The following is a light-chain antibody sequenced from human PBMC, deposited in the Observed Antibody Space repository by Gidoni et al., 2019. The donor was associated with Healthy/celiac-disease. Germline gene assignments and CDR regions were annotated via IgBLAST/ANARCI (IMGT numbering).Light chain of an antibody. V-gene: IGKV4-1*01. CDR3: QQYYSYPLT. CDR1: QSVLYSSNNKNY. Sequence: DIVMTQSPDSLAVSLGERATINCKSSQSVLYSSNNKNYLAWYQQKPGQPPKLLIYWASTRESGVPYRFSGSGSGTDFTLTISSLQAEDVAVYYCQQYYSYPLTFGGGTKVEIK. CDR2: WAS. J-gene: IGKJ4*01.